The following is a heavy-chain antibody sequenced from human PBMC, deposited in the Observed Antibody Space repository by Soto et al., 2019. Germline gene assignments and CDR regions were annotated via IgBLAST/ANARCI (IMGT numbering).Heavy chain of an antibody. D-gene: IGHD6-6*01. J-gene: IGHJ6*02. V-gene: IGHV4-34*01. CDR2: INHSGST. CDR3: ARGIGGSSSSFYYYYGMDV. Sequence: SETLSLTCAVYGGAFSGYYWSWIRQPPGKGLEWIGEINHSGSTNYNPSLKSRVTISVATSKNQCSLKLSSVTAADTAVYYCARGIGGSSSSFYYYYGMDVWGQGTTVTVSS. CDR1: GGAFSGYY.